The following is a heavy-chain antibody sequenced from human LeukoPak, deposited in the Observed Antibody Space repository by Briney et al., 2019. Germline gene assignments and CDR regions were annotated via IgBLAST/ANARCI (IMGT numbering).Heavy chain of an antibody. CDR2: IYSGGYT. D-gene: IGHD6-19*01. Sequence: GGSLRLSCAASGFTVSSNYMSWVRQAPGKGLEWVSVIYSGGYTYYADSVKGRFTISRDNSKNTLYLQVNSLRAEDTAVYYCARDSRYSSEGGQGTMVTVSS. J-gene: IGHJ3*01. CDR3: ARDSRYSSE. CDR1: GFTVSSNY. V-gene: IGHV3-66*01.